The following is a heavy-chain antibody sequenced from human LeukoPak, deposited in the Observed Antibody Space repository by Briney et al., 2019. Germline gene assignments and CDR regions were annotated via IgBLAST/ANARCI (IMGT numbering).Heavy chain of an antibody. CDR2: IYHSGSA. CDR1: GGSISNRNYY. CDR3: ARQRGSCTGGSCFSESGIFDY. J-gene: IGHJ4*02. V-gene: IGHV4-39*01. Sequence: SENLSLTCTVSGGSISNRNYYWGWIRLPPGKGLEWVGTIYHSGSAYYNPSLESRVTTSIDTSKSQFSLRLSSVTAADTAIYFCARQRGSCTGGSCFSESGIFDYWGQGTLVTVSS. D-gene: IGHD2-15*01.